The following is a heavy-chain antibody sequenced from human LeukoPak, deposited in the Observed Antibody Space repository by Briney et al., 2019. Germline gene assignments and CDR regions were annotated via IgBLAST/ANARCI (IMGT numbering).Heavy chain of an antibody. J-gene: IGHJ4*02. Sequence: SETLSLTCAVYGGSFSGYYWSWIRQPPGKGLEWIGEINHSGSTNYNPSLKSRVTISVDTSKNQFSLKLSSVTAADTAVYYCARGLVLMVYAKMDYFDYWGQGTLVTVPS. CDR1: GGSFSGYY. D-gene: IGHD2-8*01. V-gene: IGHV4-34*01. CDR3: ARGLVLMVYAKMDYFDY. CDR2: INHSGST.